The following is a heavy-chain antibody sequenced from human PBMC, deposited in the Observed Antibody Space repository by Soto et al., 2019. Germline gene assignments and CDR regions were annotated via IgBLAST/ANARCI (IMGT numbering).Heavy chain of an antibody. V-gene: IGHV3-74*01. CDR1: GFTLDNFW. J-gene: IGHJ5*02. Sequence: EVQLVGSGGGLVQPGGSLRLTCTASGFTLDNFWMHWVRQSPGKGLEWVSCISPDGRDARHADSVRGRFTISRDNAKNTLYLQMNSLSAEYTTVYFCARDPQDATTVDLWGQGILVTVSS. CDR3: ARDPQDATTVDL. D-gene: IGHD4-17*01. CDR2: ISPDGRDA.